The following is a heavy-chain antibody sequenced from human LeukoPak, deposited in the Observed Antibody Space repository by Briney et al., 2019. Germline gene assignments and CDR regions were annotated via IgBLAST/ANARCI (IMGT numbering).Heavy chain of an antibody. D-gene: IGHD2/OR15-2a*01. CDR3: AEGTTA. V-gene: IGHV3-7*01. Sequence: GGSLRLSCAASGFTLSRYWMSWVRQAPGKGLEWVANINQDGSEKFYVDSVKGRFTISRDNAKNSLYLQMNSLRAEDTAVYYCAEGTTAWGQGTLVTVSS. CDR1: GFTLSRYW. J-gene: IGHJ5*02. CDR2: INQDGSEK.